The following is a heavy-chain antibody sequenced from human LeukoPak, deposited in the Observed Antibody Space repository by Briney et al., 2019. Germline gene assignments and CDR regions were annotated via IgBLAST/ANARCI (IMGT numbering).Heavy chain of an antibody. V-gene: IGHV4-39*07. CDR1: GGSISSSSYY. Sequence: SETLSLTCTVSGGSISSSSYYWGWIRQPPGKGLEWIGEINHSGSTNYNPSLKGRVTISVDTSKNQFSLKLSSVTAADTAVYYCARENTMVRGVPYYYYMDVWGKGTTVTISS. CDR2: INHSGST. CDR3: ARENTMVRGVPYYYYMDV. J-gene: IGHJ6*03. D-gene: IGHD3-10*01.